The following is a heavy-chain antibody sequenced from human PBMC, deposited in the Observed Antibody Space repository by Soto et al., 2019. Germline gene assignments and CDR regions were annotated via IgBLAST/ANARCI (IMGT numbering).Heavy chain of an antibody. J-gene: IGHJ3*02. CDR1: GGSFSGYY. CDR2: INHSGST. V-gene: IGHV4-34*01. Sequence: SETLSLTCAVYGGSFSGYYWSWIRQPPGKGLEWIGEINHSGSTNYNPSLKSRVTISVDTSKNQFSLKLSSVTAADTAVYYCARGRAGYCSSTSCQYDAFDIRGQGTMVTVSS. CDR3: ARGRAGYCSSTSCQYDAFDI. D-gene: IGHD2-2*01.